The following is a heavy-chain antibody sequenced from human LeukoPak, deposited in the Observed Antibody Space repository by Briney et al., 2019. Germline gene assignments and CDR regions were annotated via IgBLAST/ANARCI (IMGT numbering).Heavy chain of an antibody. J-gene: IGHJ5*02. V-gene: IGHV4-39*07. Sequence: PSETLSLTCTVSGGSISSSSYSWSWIRQPPGKGLEWIGEINHSGSTNYNPSLKSRVTISVDTSKNQFSLKLSSVTAADTAVYYCARGRSGYSYGYGNGYNWFDPWGQGTLVTVSS. CDR1: GGSISSSSYS. CDR2: INHSGST. D-gene: IGHD5-18*01. CDR3: ARGRSGYSYGYGNGYNWFDP.